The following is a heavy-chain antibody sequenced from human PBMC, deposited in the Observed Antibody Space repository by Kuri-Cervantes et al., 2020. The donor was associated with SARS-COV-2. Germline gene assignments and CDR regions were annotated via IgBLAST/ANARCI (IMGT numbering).Heavy chain of an antibody. D-gene: IGHD6-19*01. CDR3: AGVPSSGWYPVDPAFDI. CDR1: GWSFSDYA. V-gene: IGHV4-34*01. CDR2: INHSGST. Sequence: SESLSLTCAVYGWSFSDYAWSWIRQPPGKGLEWIGEINHSGSTNYNPSLKSRVTISVDTSKNQFSLKLSSVTAADTAVYYCAGVPSSGWYPVDPAFDIWGQGTMVTVSS. J-gene: IGHJ3*02.